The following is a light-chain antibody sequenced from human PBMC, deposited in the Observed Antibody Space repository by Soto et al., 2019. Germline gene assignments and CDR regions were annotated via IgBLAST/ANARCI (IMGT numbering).Light chain of an antibody. CDR2: GAS. J-gene: IGKJ5*01. CDR1: QSVDDN. CDR3: QQYNNWPIT. Sequence: IVMTQSPATLSVSPGERATLSCRASQSVDDNLAWYQQKPGQAPRLLIYGASTRATGIPARFSGSGSGTQFTLTISSLQSEDFAVYYCQQYNNWPITFGQGTRLEIK. V-gene: IGKV3-15*01.